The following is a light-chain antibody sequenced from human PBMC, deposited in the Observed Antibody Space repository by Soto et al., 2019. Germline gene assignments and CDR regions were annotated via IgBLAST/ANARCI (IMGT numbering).Light chain of an antibody. V-gene: IGLV2-14*03. CDR3: SSYTSSSTLL. CDR2: DVS. J-gene: IGLJ2*01. CDR1: SSDVGGYNF. Sequence: QSALTQPASVSGSPGQSITISCIGTSSDVGGYNFVSWYQQHPGRAPKLMIYDVSNRPSGVSNRFSGSKSGNTASLTISGLHTEDEADYYCSSYTSSSTLLFGGGTKVTVL.